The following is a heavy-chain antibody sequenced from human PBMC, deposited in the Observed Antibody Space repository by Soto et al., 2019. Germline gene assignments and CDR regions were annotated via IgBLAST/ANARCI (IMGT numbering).Heavy chain of an antibody. V-gene: IGHV4-59*08. CDR2: IYYSGST. D-gene: IGHD6-19*01. CDR3: ARQALGIAVADYLDY. CDR1: GGSISSYY. Sequence: QVQLQESGPGLVKPSETLSLTCTVSGGSISSYYWSWTRQPPGKGLEWIGYIYYSGSTNYNPSLKSRVTISVDTSKNQFSLKLSSVTAADTAVYYCARQALGIAVADYLDYWGQGTLVTVSS. J-gene: IGHJ4*02.